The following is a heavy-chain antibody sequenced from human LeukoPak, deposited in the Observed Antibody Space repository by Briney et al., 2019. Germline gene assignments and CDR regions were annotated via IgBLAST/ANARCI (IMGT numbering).Heavy chain of an antibody. V-gene: IGHV3-30*02. J-gene: IGHJ6*03. Sequence: GGSLRLSCAASGFTFSSYGMHWVRQAPGKGLEWVAFIWYDGNNKYYADSVKGRFTVSRDNSKNTLFLQMNSLRVEDTAVYYCAKVLKREWKLPRNYYYYYMDVWGKGTTVTFSS. D-gene: IGHD1-26*01. CDR1: GFTFSSYG. CDR2: IWYDGNNK. CDR3: AKVLKREWKLPRNYYYYYMDV.